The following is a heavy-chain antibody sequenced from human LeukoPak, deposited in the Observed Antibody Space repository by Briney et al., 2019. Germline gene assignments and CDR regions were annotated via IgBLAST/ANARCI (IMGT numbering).Heavy chain of an antibody. J-gene: IGHJ4*02. D-gene: IGHD5-18*01. CDR3: ASGSGDTAMGFDY. CDR1: GGSISSSSYY. V-gene: IGHV4-39*07. Sequence: SETLSLTCTVSGGSISSSSYYWGWIRQPPGKGLEWIGSIYYSGSTYYNPSLKSRVTISVDTSKNQFSLKLSSVTAADTAVYYCASGSGDTAMGFDYWGQGTLVTVSS. CDR2: IYYSGST.